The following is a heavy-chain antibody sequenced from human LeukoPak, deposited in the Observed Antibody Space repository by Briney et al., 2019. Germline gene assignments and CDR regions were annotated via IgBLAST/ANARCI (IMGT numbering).Heavy chain of an antibody. V-gene: IGHV3-48*03. CDR3: SRDGGRAVAGAADS. D-gene: IGHD6-19*01. CDR1: GFTFSSYE. J-gene: IGHJ4*02. Sequence: PGGSLRLSCAASGFTFSSYEMNWVRQAPGEGLEWVSYISGSGDTIWYADFVKGRFTISRDNAKNSLYLQMNSLRGEDTAVYYCSRDGGRAVAGAADSWGQGTLVTVSS. CDR2: ISGSGDTI.